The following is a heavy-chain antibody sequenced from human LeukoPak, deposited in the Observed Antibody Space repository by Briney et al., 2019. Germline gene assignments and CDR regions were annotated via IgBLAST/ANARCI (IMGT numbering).Heavy chain of an antibody. CDR1: GGSISSYY. V-gene: IGHV4-59*01. D-gene: IGHD2-15*01. Sequence: SETLFLTCTVSGGSISSYYWSWIRQPPGKGLEWIGYIYYSGSTNYNPSLKSRVTISVDTSKNQFSLKLSSVTAADTAVYYCARDRPTLGYCSGGSCDNWFDPWGQGTLVTVSS. CDR3: ARDRPTLGYCSGGSCDNWFDP. J-gene: IGHJ5*02. CDR2: IYYSGST.